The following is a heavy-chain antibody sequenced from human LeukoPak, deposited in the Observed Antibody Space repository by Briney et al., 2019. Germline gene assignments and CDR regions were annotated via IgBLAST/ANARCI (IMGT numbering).Heavy chain of an antibody. CDR3: ARDPLNKGGGAFDI. V-gene: IGHV4-31*03. CDR1: GGSISSGGYY. Sequence: SETLSLTCTVSGGSISSGGYYWSWIRQHPGKGLEWIGYIYYSGSTYYNPSLKSRVTISVDTSKNQFSLKLSSVTAADTAVYYCARDPLNKGGGAFDIWGQGTMVTVSS. D-gene: IGHD3-16*01. CDR2: IYYSGST. J-gene: IGHJ3*02.